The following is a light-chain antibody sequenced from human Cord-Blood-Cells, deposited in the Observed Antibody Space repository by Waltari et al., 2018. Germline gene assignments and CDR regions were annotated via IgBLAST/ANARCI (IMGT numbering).Light chain of an antibody. CDR2: DVS. V-gene: IGLV2-14*01. J-gene: IGLJ2*01. CDR3: SSYTSGSFVV. Sequence: QSALTQPASVSGSRGQSITISCTGTSSDVGGYNYVSWYQQPPGKAPKLMIYDVSNRPSGVSNRFSGSKSGNTASLTISGLQAEDEADYYCSSYTSGSFVVFGGGTKLTVL. CDR1: SSDVGGYNY.